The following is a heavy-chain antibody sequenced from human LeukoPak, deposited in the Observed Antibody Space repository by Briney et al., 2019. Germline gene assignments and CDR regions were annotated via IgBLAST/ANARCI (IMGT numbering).Heavy chain of an antibody. V-gene: IGHV4-4*07. Sequence: SETLSLTCTVSGGSISIYYWNWIRQPAGKGLEWIGRIFTSGITNYNPSLTSRVTMSVDTSKNQFSLNLSSVIAADTAIYYCARETSGTYYNPLGYMDVWGKGTTVTVSS. CDR2: IFTSGIT. CDR1: GGSISIYY. J-gene: IGHJ6*03. CDR3: ARETSGTYYNPLGYMDV. D-gene: IGHD3-10*01.